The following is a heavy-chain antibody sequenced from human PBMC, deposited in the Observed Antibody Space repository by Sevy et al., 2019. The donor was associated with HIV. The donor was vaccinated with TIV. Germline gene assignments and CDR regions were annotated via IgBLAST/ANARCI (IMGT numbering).Heavy chain of an antibody. V-gene: IGHV3-53*01. CDR2: KESGGQT. CDR3: ARMTSTWSIDS. J-gene: IGHJ4*02. Sequence: GGSLRLSCAASGFSVSTYYMGWVRQAPGKGLEWVSTKESGGQTSYADSVRGRFTIARDESAKNLFLQLNNLRAEDTGVYYCARMTSTWSIDSWGQGTLVTVSS. CDR1: GFSVSTYY.